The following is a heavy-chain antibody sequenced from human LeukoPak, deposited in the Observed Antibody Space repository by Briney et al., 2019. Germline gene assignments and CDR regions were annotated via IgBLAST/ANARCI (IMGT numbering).Heavy chain of an antibody. J-gene: IGHJ5*02. CDR3: ARWGGDIVVVVAANNWFDP. CDR2: ISAYNGNT. V-gene: IGHV1-18*01. D-gene: IGHD2-15*01. CDR1: GYTFTSYG. Sequence: GASVKVSCKASGYTFTSYGISWVRQAPGQGLEWIGWISAYNGNTNYAQKLQGRVTMTTDTSTSTAYMELRSLRSDDTAVYYCARWGGDIVVVVAANNWFDPWGQGTLVTVSS.